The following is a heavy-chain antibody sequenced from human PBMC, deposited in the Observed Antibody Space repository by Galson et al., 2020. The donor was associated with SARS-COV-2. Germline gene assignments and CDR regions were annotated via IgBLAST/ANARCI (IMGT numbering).Heavy chain of an antibody. D-gene: IGHD2-15*01. Sequence: GALRLSCAASRFMFNTYWMSWVRQAPGKGLEWVANIHQDESEKYYVDSVKGRFTISRDNAKNSLYLQMNSLRAEDTAVYYCARAKKAWSAFDYWGQGTLVTVSS. V-gene: IGHV3-7*01. CDR2: IHQDESEK. CDR1: RFMFNTYW. J-gene: IGHJ4*02. CDR3: ARAKKAWSAFDY.